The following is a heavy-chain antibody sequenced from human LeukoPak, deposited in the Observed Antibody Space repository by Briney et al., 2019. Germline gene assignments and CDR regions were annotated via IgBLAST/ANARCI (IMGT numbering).Heavy chain of an antibody. V-gene: IGHV4-39*01. J-gene: IGHJ4*02. D-gene: IGHD1-26*01. CDR1: GDSISSSGYC. CDR2: ICYTGNT. CDR3: ARGGWELPEGSLDY. Sequence: SETLSLTCTLSGDSISSSGYCWGWIRQPPGKGLECVGVICYTGNTYYNPSLKSRVTISVDTSKNQFSLRLSSVTAADTAVYYCARGGWELPEGSLDYWGQGTLVTVPS.